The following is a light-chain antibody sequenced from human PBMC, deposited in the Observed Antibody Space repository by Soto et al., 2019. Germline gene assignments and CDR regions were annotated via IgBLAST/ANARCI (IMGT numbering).Light chain of an antibody. V-gene: IGLV3-25*03. J-gene: IGLJ2*01. Sequence: SYELTQPPSVSVSPGQTARITCSGDALPKQYAYWYQQKPGQAPVLVIYKDSERPSGIPERFSGSSSGTTVTLTIRGVQAEDQGDHYCPSADSRGSFVVFGGGTKLTVL. CDR2: KDS. CDR1: ALPKQY. CDR3: PSADSRGSFVV.